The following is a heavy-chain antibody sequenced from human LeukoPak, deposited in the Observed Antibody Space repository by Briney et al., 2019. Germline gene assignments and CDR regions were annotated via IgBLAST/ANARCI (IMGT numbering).Heavy chain of an antibody. V-gene: IGHV3-23*01. CDR3: AKVSTAVQIFYFDS. Sequence: PGGSLRLSCAASGFTFSRHAMSWVRQAPGSGLEWVSGISGTGGSTYYSDSVKGRFTISRENSKKTLYLQMDSLRVEDTAVYYCAKVSTAVQIFYFDSWGQGTLV. D-gene: IGHD2-2*01. CDR1: GFTFSRHA. J-gene: IGHJ4*02. CDR2: ISGTGGST.